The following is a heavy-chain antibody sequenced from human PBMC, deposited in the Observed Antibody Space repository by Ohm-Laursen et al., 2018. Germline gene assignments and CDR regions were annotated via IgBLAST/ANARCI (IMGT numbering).Heavy chain of an antibody. CDR2: ISWNSGSI. CDR3: AKDRYSSSRKFYFDY. V-gene: IGHV3-9*01. Sequence: SLRLSCAASGFTFDDYAMHWVRQAPGKGLEWVSGISWNSGSIGYADSVKGRFTISRDNAKNSLYLQMNSLRAEDTALYYCAKDRYSSSRKFYFDYWGQGTLVTVSS. D-gene: IGHD6-13*01. J-gene: IGHJ4*02. CDR1: GFTFDDYA.